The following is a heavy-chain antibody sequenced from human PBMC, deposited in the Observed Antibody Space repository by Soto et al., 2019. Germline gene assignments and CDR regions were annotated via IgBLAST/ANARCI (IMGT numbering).Heavy chain of an antibody. Sequence: QVQLQESGPGLVKPSQTLSLTCTVSGGSISTGGYYWNWIRQHPGKGLEWIGYFYYSGSTYYNPSLTSRVTISVNTPKNQFSLKLSSVTAADTPVYYCARSVFPWGQGTLVTVSS. CDR1: GGSISTGGYY. J-gene: IGHJ5*02. CDR2: FYYSGST. CDR3: ARSVFP. V-gene: IGHV4-31*03.